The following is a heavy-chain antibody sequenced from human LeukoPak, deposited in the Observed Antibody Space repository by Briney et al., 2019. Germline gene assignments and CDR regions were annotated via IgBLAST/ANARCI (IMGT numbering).Heavy chain of an antibody. V-gene: IGHV3-53*01. CDR3: AREGDYGDYVMDY. CDR2: IYSGGGT. J-gene: IGHJ4*02. CDR1: WFTGSSSL. Sequence: PGGSLRLSRAGSWFTGSSSLISWGRQAPRKGLGWVSVIYSGGGTYYADSVKGRFTISRDNSKNTLYLQMNSLRAEDTAVYYCAREGDYGDYVMDYWGQGTLVTVSS. D-gene: IGHD4-17*01.